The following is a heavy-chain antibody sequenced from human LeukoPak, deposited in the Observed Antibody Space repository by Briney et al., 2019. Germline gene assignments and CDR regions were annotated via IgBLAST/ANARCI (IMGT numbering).Heavy chain of an antibody. CDR3: ARRPASVRFLEWLFYYFDY. CDR1: GYTFTSYD. D-gene: IGHD3-3*01. J-gene: IGHJ4*02. Sequence: ASVKVSCKASGYTFTSYDINWVRQATGQGLEWMGWMNPNSGNTGYAQKFQGRVTMTRNTSISTAYMEPSSLRSEDTAVYYCARRPASVRFLEWLFYYFDYWGQGTLVTVSS. CDR2: MNPNSGNT. V-gene: IGHV1-8*01.